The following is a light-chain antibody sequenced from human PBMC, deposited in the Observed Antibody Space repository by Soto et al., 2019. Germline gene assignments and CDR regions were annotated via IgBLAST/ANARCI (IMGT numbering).Light chain of an antibody. V-gene: IGLV3-21*02. Sequence: SYELTQPPSVSVAPGQTARITCGGNNIGSKSVHWYPQKPGQAPVLVVYDDSDRPSGIPELCSGSNYGNTATLTISRGEAGDEADYYCQVWDSISDHVVFGGGTKLTVL. J-gene: IGLJ2*01. CDR3: QVWDSISDHVV. CDR1: NIGSKS. CDR2: DDS.